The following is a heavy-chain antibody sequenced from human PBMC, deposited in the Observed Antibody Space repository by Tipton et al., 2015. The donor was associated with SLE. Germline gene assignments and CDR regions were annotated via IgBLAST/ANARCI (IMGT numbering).Heavy chain of an antibody. CDR1: GFTFSNYW. CDR2: INQAGSEK. CDR3: TTWRTPGF. V-gene: IGHV3-7*01. D-gene: IGHD3-3*01. Sequence: GSLRLSCAASGFTFSNYWMSWVRQAPGKGLEWVASINQAGSEKYYVDSVKGRFIISRDNAKNSQFLQMNTLRVEDTAVYYCTTWRTPGFWGQGPLVTVSS. J-gene: IGHJ4*02.